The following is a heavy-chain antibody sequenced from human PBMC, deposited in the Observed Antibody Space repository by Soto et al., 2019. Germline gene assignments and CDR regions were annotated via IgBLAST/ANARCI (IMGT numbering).Heavy chain of an antibody. CDR3: AKVKQWRSQLLLYAGRYFDY. J-gene: IGHJ4*02. V-gene: IGHV3-23*01. Sequence: PGGSLRLSCAASGFTFSSYAMSWVRQAPGKGLEWVSAISGSGGSTYYADSVKGRFTISRDNSKNTLYLQMNSLRAEDTAVYYCAKVKQWRSQLLLYAGRYFDYWGQGTLVTVSS. CDR2: ISGSGGST. D-gene: IGHD2-2*01. CDR1: GFTFSSYA.